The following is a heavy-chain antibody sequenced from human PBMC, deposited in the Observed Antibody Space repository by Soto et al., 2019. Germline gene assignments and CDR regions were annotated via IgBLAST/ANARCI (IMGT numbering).Heavy chain of an antibody. CDR2: ISAYNGNT. CDR1: GYTKTSYG. J-gene: IGHJ5*02. Sequence: GVAVKGSCKGSGYTKTSYGVSWVRQNPRQGLEWMGWISAYNGNTNYAQKLQGRVTMTTDTSTSTAYMELRSLRSDDTAVYYCARDLFSCSGGSCYPRGTWFGPSAQGPLGT. V-gene: IGHV1-18*04. CDR3: ARDLFSCSGGSCYPRGTWFGP. D-gene: IGHD2-15*01.